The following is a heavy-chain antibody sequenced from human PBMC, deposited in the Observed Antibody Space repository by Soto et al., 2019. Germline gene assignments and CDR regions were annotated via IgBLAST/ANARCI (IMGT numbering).Heavy chain of an antibody. CDR1: GVTRGGNG. CDR3: AREGYYYGSGSYRDYMDV. CDR2: IYSGGST. Sequence: FHRVRRGAAGVTRGGNGVSWVRPAPGKGLEWVSVIYSGGSTYYADSVKGRFTISRHNSKNTLYLQMNSLRAEDTAVYYCAREGYYYGSGSYRDYMDVWGKGTTVTVSS. D-gene: IGHD3-10*01. V-gene: IGHV3-53*04. J-gene: IGHJ6*03.